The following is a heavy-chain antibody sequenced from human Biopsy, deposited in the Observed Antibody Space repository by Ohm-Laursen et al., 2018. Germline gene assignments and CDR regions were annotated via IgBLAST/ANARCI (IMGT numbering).Heavy chain of an antibody. CDR3: ARDRDRRGWFDP. CDR1: GGSLSSYS. V-gene: IGHV4-4*07. J-gene: IGHJ5*02. Sequence: TLSLTCAVSGGSLSSYSWSWIRQPAGKGLEWIGQIYTSGITNYNPSLKSRVTMPVDPSKNKFSLRVSSVTAADTAVYYCARDRDRRGWFDPWGQGTLVTVSS. D-gene: IGHD1-14*01. CDR2: IYTSGIT.